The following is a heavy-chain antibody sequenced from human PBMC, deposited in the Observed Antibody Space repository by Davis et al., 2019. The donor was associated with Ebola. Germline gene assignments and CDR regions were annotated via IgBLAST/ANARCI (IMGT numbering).Heavy chain of an antibody. J-gene: IGHJ4*02. Sequence: SETLSLSCTVSGGSISSYYWSWIRQPPGKGLEWIGYIYYSGSTNYNPSLKSRVTMSVDTSKNQFSLKLSSVTAADTAVYYCARDIGLGYYDSSGYLFDYWGQGTLVTVSS. CDR1: GGSISSYY. V-gene: IGHV4-59*01. CDR2: IYYSGST. D-gene: IGHD3-22*01. CDR3: ARDIGLGYYDSSGYLFDY.